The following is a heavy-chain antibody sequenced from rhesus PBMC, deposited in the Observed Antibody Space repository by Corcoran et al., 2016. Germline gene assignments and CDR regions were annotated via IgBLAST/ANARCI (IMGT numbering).Heavy chain of an antibody. D-gene: IGHD3-34*01. CDR2: ISYSGST. CDR1: GYSISGYY. V-gene: IGHV4-122*02. J-gene: IGHJ4*01. Sequence: QVQLQESGPGLVKPSETLSLTCAVSGYSISGYYWSWIRQAPGKGLEWIGYISYSGSTSYNPSLKGRVTISRDTSKNQFSLKLSSVTAADTAVYYCARKVDWGDYYDYWGQGVLVTVSS. CDR3: ARKVDWGDYYDY.